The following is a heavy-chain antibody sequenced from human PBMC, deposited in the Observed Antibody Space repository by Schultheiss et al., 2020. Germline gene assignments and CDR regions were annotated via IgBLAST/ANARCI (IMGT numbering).Heavy chain of an antibody. CDR3: ARVVYSVTRTRNYGMDV. D-gene: IGHD2-8*01. V-gene: IGHV6-1*01. J-gene: IGHJ6*02. CDR1: GDSVSRKSAA. Sequence: SETLSLTCAISGDSVSRKSAAWNWIRQSPSRGLEWLGRTYYTSKWYNDYAVSVKSRITINPDTSRNQLSLQLNSVTPEDTAVYYCARVVYSVTRTRNYGMDVWGQGTTVSVSS. CDR2: TYYTSKWYN.